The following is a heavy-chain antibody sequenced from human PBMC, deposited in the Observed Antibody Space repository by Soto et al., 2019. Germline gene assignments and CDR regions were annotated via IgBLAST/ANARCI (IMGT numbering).Heavy chain of an antibody. D-gene: IGHD6-13*01. CDR2: IYHSWST. CDR3: ARGRGGSIAADYYFDY. V-gene: IGHV4-4*02. Sequence: PSETLSLTCAVSGGSISSSNWWSWVRQPPGKGLEWIGDIYHSWSTNYNPSLKSRVTISVDKSKNQFSLKLSSVTAADTAVYYCARGRGGSIAADYYFDYWGQGTLVTVSS. J-gene: IGHJ4*02. CDR1: GGSISSSNW.